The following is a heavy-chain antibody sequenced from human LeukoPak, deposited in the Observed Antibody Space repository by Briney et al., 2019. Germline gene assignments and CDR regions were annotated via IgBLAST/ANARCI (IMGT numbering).Heavy chain of an antibody. CDR1: GLTYSTYS. J-gene: IGHJ4*02. CDR2: ISGSGGST. Sequence: PGGTLTLLCAACGLTYSTYSMRWARRAPGGGRVCGSAISGSGGSTYYADSVKGRFTISRDNSKNTLYLQMNSLRAEDTAVNYCAKHSSGWPLTVDYWGRGTLVTVSS. V-gene: IGHV3-23*01. D-gene: IGHD6-19*01. CDR3: AKHSSGWPLTVDY.